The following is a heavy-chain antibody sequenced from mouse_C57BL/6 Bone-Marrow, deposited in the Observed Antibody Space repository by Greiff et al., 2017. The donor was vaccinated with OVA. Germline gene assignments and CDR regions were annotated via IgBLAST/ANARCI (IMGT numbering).Heavy chain of an antibody. J-gene: IGHJ4*01. CDR1: GYTFTSYW. Sequence: VQLQQPGAELVKPGASVKLSCKASGYTFTSYWMHWVKQRPGQGLEWIGMIHPNSGSTNYNEKFKSKATLTVDKSSSTAYMQLSSLTSEDSAVYYCARRGYYNYAMDYWGQGTSVTVSS. CDR3: ARRGYYNYAMDY. V-gene: IGHV1-64*01. CDR2: IHPNSGST. D-gene: IGHD2-3*01.